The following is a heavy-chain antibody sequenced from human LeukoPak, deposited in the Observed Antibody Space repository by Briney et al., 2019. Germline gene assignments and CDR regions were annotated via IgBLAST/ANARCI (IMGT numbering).Heavy chain of an antibody. D-gene: IGHD6-19*01. V-gene: IGHV3-74*01. J-gene: IGHJ4*02. Sequence: GGSLRLSCAASGFTFSSYWMHWVRQAPGKGLVWVSRINSDGSSTSYADSVKGRFTISRDNAKNTLDLQRNRLRDEDTAVYYCARAQWLDSFDYWGQGTLVTVSS. CDR2: INSDGSST. CDR3: ARAQWLDSFDY. CDR1: GFTFSSYW.